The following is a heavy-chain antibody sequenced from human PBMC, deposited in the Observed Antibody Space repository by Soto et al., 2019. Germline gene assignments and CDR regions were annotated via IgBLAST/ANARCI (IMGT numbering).Heavy chain of an antibody. CDR2: IDTDGSTT. V-gene: IGHV3-74*01. CDR3: ARISYMDV. CDR1: GFTFISYW. J-gene: IGHJ6*03. Sequence: PGGSLRLSCAASGFTFISYWMYWVRQAPWKGLVWVSRIDTDGSTTSYADSVKGRFTISRDNAKNTLYLQMNSLRAEDTAVYDCARISYMDVWGKGTTVTVS.